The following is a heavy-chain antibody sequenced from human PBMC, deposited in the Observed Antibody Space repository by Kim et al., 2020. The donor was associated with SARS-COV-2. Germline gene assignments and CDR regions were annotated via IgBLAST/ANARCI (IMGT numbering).Heavy chain of an antibody. CDR2: IWYDGSNK. D-gene: IGHD3-22*01. CDR1: GFTFSSYG. V-gene: IGHV3-33*01. CDR3: AREGKVVITTFPFDY. J-gene: IGHJ4*02. Sequence: GGSLRLSCAASGFTFSSYGMHWVRQAPGKGLEWVAVIWYDGSNKYYADSVKGRFTISRDNSKNTLYLQMNSLRAEDTAVYYCAREGKVVITTFPFDYWGQGTLVTVSS.